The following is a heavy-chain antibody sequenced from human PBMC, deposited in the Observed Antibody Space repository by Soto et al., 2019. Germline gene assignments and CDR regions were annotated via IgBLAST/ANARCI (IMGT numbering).Heavy chain of an antibody. Sequence: QVQLVQSGAEVKKPGSSVKVSCKASGGTFSSYAISWVRQAPGQGLEWMGGIIPIFGTANYAQKFQGRVTITADESTSTAYMELSSLRSEDMAVYYCARVRYYDYVWGSYRPYYFDYWGQGTLATVSS. CDR1: GGTFSSYA. CDR2: IIPIFGTA. J-gene: IGHJ4*02. CDR3: ARVRYYDYVWGSYRPYYFDY. V-gene: IGHV1-69*01. D-gene: IGHD3-16*02.